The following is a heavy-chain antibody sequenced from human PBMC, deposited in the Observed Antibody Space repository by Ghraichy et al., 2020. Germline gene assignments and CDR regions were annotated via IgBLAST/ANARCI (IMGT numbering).Heavy chain of an antibody. CDR1: GDSVSSNSAS. CDR3: SRGTSTYMDV. J-gene: IGHJ6*03. V-gene: IGHV6-1*01. Sequence: SQTLSLTCAISGDSVSSNSASWNWIRQSPSRGLEWLGRTYYRSKWYNDYAASLQGRIIINPDTTKNHFSLQLNSVTPEDTAVYCCSRGTSTYMDVWAKGTTVTVSS. CDR2: TYYRSKWYN. D-gene: IGHD5/OR15-5a*01.